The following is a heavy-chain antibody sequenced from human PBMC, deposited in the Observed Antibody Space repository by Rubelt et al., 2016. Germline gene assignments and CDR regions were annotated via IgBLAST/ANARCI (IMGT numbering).Heavy chain of an antibody. Sequence: QVTLRESGPALVKPTQTLTLTCTFSGFSLSTSGMSVSWIRQPPGKTLEWLALIYWDDDKDYITSLRTRLTISKDTSKYQVVLTMTDMDPVDTATYYCARTQTETEPDYWGQGTLVTVSS. D-gene: IGHD1-1*01. CDR1: GFSLSTSGMS. J-gene: IGHJ4*02. CDR2: IYWDDDK. V-gene: IGHV2-70*01. CDR3: ARTQTETEPDY.